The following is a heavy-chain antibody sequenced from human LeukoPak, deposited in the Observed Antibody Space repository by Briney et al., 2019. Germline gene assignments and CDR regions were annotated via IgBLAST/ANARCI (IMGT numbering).Heavy chain of an antibody. D-gene: IGHD4-11*01. J-gene: IGHJ4*02. CDR1: GFTFSDYH. CDR3: ARERITTDY. Sequence: GGSLRLSCAASGFTFSDYHMSWIRQIPGRGLEWISFISNSDNTMYYADSVKGRFTISRDNAKNSLYLQMNSLRAEDTAVYYCARERITTDYWGQGTLVTVSS. CDR2: ISNSDNTM. V-gene: IGHV3-11*01.